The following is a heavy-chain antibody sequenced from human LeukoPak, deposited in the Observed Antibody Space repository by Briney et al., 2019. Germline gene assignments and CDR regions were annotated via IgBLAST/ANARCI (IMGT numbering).Heavy chain of an antibody. J-gene: IGHJ6*03. CDR2: INHSGST. D-gene: IGHD3-3*01. CDR3: ARATTYYDFWTDLGTVYYYYMDV. CDR1: GGSFSGYY. Sequence: PSETLSLTCAVYGGSFSGYYWSWIRQPPGKGLEWIGEINHSGSTNYNPSLKSRVTISVDTSKNQFSLKLSSVTAADTAVYYCARATTYYDFWTDLGTVYYYYMDVWGKGTTVTVPS. V-gene: IGHV4-34*01.